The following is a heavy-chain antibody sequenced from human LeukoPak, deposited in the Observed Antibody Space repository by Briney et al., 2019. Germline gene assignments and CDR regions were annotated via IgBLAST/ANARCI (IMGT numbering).Heavy chain of an antibody. CDR1: GITLSNYG. Sequence: GGSLRLSCAVSGITLSNYGMSWVRQAPGKGLEWVAGISDSGGSTSYADSVKGRFTISRDNPKNTLYLQMNSLRAEDTAVYFCAKRGVVIRVILVGIHKAAYYFDSWGQGALVTVSS. J-gene: IGHJ4*02. CDR3: AKRGVVIRVILVGIHKAAYYFDS. D-gene: IGHD3-22*01. V-gene: IGHV3-23*01. CDR2: ISDSGGST.